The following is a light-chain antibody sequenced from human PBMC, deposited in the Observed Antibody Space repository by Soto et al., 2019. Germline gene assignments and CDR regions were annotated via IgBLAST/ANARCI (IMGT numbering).Light chain of an antibody. V-gene: IGKV1-39*01. Sequence: DIMRTQSPSSLSASVGDRVTITCRASPSISTYLNWYQQKPGTDPKLLIYASYTLQSGVPSRFSGRGSGSDFNLTISRLQTDDFATYECQHYNSYSEAFGQGTKGDIK. CDR3: QHYNSYSEA. CDR1: PSISTY. CDR2: ASY. J-gene: IGKJ1*01.